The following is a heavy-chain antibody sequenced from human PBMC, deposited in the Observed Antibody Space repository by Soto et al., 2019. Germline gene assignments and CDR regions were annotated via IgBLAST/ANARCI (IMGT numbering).Heavy chain of an antibody. Sequence: NPSEPLSLTCAVSGYSISSGYYWGWIRQPPGKGLERIGSIYHTGAAYCNASLKSRVTISVHTSKNQFSLKLSSGTAADTAVYYCARDLGAAAGTGGWFDPWGQGTLVT. J-gene: IGHJ5*02. V-gene: IGHV4-38-2*02. CDR2: IYHTGAA. D-gene: IGHD6-13*01. CDR1: GYSISSGYY. CDR3: ARDLGAAAGTGGWFDP.